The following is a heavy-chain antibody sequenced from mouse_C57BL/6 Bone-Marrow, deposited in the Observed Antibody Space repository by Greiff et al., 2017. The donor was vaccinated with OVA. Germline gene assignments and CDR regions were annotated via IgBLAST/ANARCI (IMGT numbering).Heavy chain of an antibody. Sequence: EVQRVESGPELVKPGASVKISCKASGYSFTGYYMNWVKQSPEKSLEWIGEINPSTGGTTYNQKFKAKATLTVDKSSITAYMQLNSLTSEVSAVYYCARGGYPFAYWGQGTLVTVSA. V-gene: IGHV1-42*01. J-gene: IGHJ3*01. CDR3: ARGGYPFAY. D-gene: IGHD2-2*01. CDR1: GYSFTGYY. CDR2: INPSTGGT.